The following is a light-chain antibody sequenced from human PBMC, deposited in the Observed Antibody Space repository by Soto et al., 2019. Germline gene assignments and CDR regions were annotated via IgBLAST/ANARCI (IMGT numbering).Light chain of an antibody. CDR2: DAS. Sequence: DIQMTQSPSTLSASLGDGVTITFRASQSISSWLAWYQQKPGKAPKLLIYDASSLESGVPSRFSGSGSGTEFTLTISSLQPDDFATYYCQQYNSYSETFGQGTKVDI. V-gene: IGKV1-5*01. CDR3: QQYNSYSET. CDR1: QSISSW. J-gene: IGKJ1*01.